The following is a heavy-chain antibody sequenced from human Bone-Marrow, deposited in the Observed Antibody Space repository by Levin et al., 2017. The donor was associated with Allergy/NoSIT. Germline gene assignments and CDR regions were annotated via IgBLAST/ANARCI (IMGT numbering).Heavy chain of an antibody. CDR2: IVVASGNT. V-gene: IGHV1-58*02. CDR1: GFTFSDSA. CDR3: AASFVL. J-gene: IGHJ4*02. Sequence: GASVKVSCKASGFTFSDSAMQWVRQPRGQRLEWIGGIVVASGNTNYAQIFQDRVTITRDTSTNTSFMEVRGLRTEDTAIYYCAASFVLWGLGTLVTVSS. D-gene: IGHD2/OR15-2a*01.